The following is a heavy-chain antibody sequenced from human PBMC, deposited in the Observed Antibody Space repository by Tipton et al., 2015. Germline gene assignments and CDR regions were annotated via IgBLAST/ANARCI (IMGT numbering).Heavy chain of an antibody. V-gene: IGHV4-59*01. CDR3: ARHSKFGGIIAIDL. CDR1: NGSISSDS. J-gene: IGHJ4*01. Sequence: TLSLTCTVSNGSISSDSWSWIRQSPGKGLEWIGYIHYSGTTNYTPSLESRVTLSVDTSKNQFSLSLSSVTAADTAVYYCARHSKFGGIIAIDLWGQGTLVTVSS. CDR2: IHYSGTT. D-gene: IGHD3-16*02.